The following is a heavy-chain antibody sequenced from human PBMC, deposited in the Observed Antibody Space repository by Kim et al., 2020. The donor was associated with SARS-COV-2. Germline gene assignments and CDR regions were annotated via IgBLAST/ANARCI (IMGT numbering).Heavy chain of an antibody. V-gene: IGHV3-23*01. J-gene: IGHJ4*02. CDR2: ISGSGGST. Sequence: GGSLRLSCAASGFTFSSYAMSWVRQAPGKGLEWVSAISGSGGSTYYADSVKGRFTISRDNSKNTLYLQMNSLRAEDTAVYYCAKNPEWESSPYYFDYWGQGTLVAVSS. CDR1: GFTFSSYA. CDR3: AKNPEWESSPYYFDY. D-gene: IGHD1-26*01.